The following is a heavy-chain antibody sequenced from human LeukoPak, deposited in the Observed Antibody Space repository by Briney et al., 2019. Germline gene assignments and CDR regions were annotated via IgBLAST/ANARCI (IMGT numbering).Heavy chain of an antibody. Sequence: ASVKVSCKASRGTFSSYAISWVRQAPGQGLEWMGGIIPIFGTAYYAQKFQGRVTITADESTSTAYMELSSLRSEDTAVYYCAREGTGTRDFDYWGQGTLVTVSS. V-gene: IGHV1-69*13. CDR3: AREGTGTRDFDY. CDR2: IIPIFGTA. CDR1: RGTFSSYA. J-gene: IGHJ4*02. D-gene: IGHD1-14*01.